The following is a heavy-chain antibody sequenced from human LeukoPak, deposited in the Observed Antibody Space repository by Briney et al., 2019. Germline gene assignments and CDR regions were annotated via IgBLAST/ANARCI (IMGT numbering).Heavy chain of an antibody. Sequence: SVKVSCKASGGTFSSYAISWVRQAPGQGLEWMGGIIPIFGTANYAQKFQVRVTITADESTSTAYMELSSLRSEETAVYYCARDYVRYYDFWSPKLNYYYYMDVWGKGTTVTVSS. CDR1: GGTFSSYA. V-gene: IGHV1-69*13. J-gene: IGHJ6*03. D-gene: IGHD3-3*01. CDR2: IIPIFGTA. CDR3: ARDYVRYYDFWSPKLNYYYYMDV.